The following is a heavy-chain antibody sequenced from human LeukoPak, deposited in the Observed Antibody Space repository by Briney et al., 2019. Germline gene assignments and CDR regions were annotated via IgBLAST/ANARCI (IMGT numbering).Heavy chain of an antibody. CDR3: TTRRQDGW. J-gene: IGHJ4*02. CDR1: GFTFSDAW. Sequence: GGSLRLSCVASGFTFSDAWMSWVHQAPGKGLEWVGRIKSKIDGGTIDYAAPVKGRFTISRDDSMNSLKTEDTAVYYCTTRRQDGWWGQGTLVTVSS. CDR2: IKSKIDGGTI. V-gene: IGHV3-15*01. D-gene: IGHD2-15*01.